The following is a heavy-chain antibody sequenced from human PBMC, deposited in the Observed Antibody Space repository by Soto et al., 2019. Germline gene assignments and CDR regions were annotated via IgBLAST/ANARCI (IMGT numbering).Heavy chain of an antibody. CDR3: ARSATSGDQHFMDS. CDR1: GWIFTFQY. CDR2: ITPYNGAA. V-gene: IGHV1-45*02. Sequence: QMHLLQSGAEVKKTGSSVKISCKTSGWIFTFQYLHWVRQAPGQGIGWLGWITPYNGAAKYSQRFQDRTSITMSNSLTPLLLELSDLRSEDTGLYYCARSATSGDQHFMDSWGQGTLVTVSS. J-gene: IGHJ4*02. D-gene: IGHD7-27*01.